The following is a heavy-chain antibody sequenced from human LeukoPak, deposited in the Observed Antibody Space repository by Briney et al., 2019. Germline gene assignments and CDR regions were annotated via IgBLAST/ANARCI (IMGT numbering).Heavy chain of an antibody. CDR1: GFTFSTFN. J-gene: IGHJ4*02. D-gene: IGHD2-2*01. Sequence: GRSLRLSCAASGFTFSTFNMHWVRQAPGKGLEWVAVFSSDGKSTYYAENVQGRFTISRDNSKNTLYLQMNSLRAEDTALYYCAKDLTSWNYWGQGTLVTVSS. V-gene: IGHV3-30*18. CDR2: FSSDGKST. CDR3: AKDLTSWNY.